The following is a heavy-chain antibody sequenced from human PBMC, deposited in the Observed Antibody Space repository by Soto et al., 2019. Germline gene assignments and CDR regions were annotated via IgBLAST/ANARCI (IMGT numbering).Heavy chain of an antibody. CDR1: GFTFSSYA. Sequence: PGGSLRLSCAASGFTFSSYAMHWVRQAPGKGLEWVAVISYDGSNKYYADSVKGRFTISRDNSKNTLYLQMNSLRAEDTAVYFCRTDLYFDSSGYYPYFDHWGQGILVTVSS. V-gene: IGHV3-30-3*01. D-gene: IGHD3-22*01. CDR3: RTDLYFDSSGYYPYFDH. J-gene: IGHJ4*01. CDR2: ISYDGSNK.